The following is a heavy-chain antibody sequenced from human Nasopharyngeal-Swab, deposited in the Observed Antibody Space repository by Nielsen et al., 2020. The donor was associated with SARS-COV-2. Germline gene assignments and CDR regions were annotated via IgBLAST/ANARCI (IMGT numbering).Heavy chain of an antibody. Sequence: ASVQVSCTASGYTFTSYGISWVRQAPGQGLEWMGWISAYNGNTNYAQKLQGRVTMTTDTSTSTAYMELRSLRSDDTAVYYCARDGGGSWFLSFDYWGQGTLVTVSS. D-gene: IGHD6-13*01. CDR3: ARDGGGSWFLSFDY. J-gene: IGHJ4*02. CDR2: ISAYNGNT. V-gene: IGHV1-18*01. CDR1: GYTFTSYG.